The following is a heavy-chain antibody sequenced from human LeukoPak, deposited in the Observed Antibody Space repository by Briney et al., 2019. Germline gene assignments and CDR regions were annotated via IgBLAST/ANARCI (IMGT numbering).Heavy chain of an antibody. CDR2: INGDNGVT. V-gene: IGHV1-2*02. D-gene: IGHD7-27*01. Sequence: ASVKVSCKTSGYTFTGCFIQWVRQAPGQGLEWMGRINGDNGVTTYAQRFKGRVSMTRDTSISTAYMELSSLRSDDTAVYYCARDLSTTANWEFDYWGQGTLVTVSS. J-gene: IGHJ4*02. CDR3: ARDLSTTANWEFDY. CDR1: GYTFTGCF.